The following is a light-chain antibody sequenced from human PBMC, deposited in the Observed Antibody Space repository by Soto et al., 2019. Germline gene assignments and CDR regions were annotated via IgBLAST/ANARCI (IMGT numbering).Light chain of an antibody. V-gene: IGKV3-15*01. CDR3: QQYNSWLWT. Sequence: EVVMTQSPATLSVSPGEGVTLSCRANQGIGDTLAWYQHKPGQTPRLLIYDTSTRATGVPARFSGSGSGTEFTLIISSLQSEDSAVYYCQQYNSWLWTFGQGTKVDIK. J-gene: IGKJ1*01. CDR1: QGIGDT. CDR2: DTS.